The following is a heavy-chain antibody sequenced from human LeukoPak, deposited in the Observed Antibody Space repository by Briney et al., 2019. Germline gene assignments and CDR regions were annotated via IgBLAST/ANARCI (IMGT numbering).Heavy chain of an antibody. CDR1: GFTFGTYA. Sequence: PGGSLRLSCAASGFTFGTYALHWVRQAPGKGLEFVSGVNSNGGNTYYANSVKGRFTISRDNSKNTLYLQMGSLRPEDMAVYHCARVILTGYYYDSWGQGTLVTVSS. CDR2: VNSNGGNT. CDR3: ARVILTGYYYDS. J-gene: IGHJ4*02. V-gene: IGHV3-64*01. D-gene: IGHD3-9*01.